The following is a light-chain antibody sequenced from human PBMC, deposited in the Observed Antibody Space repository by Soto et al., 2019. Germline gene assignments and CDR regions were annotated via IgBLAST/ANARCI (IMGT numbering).Light chain of an antibody. CDR3: QHYNIYLT. CDR2: DAS. V-gene: IGKV1-5*01. Sequence: IQMTQSPSTLSACVGDRVTITCRASQSISSWLVWYQHKPGKAPRLLIYDASSLESAVPSRLSGIGSGTEVALTSSSLQPHYFATYYCQHYNIYLTFRQGTKVDVK. J-gene: IGKJ1*01. CDR1: QSISSW.